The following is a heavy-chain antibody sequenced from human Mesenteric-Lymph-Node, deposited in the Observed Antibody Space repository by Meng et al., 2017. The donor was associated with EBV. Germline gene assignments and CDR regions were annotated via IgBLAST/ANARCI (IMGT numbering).Heavy chain of an antibody. D-gene: IGHD3-10*01. V-gene: IGHV3-21*01. J-gene: IGHJ4*02. Sequence: EVQLVESGGXLVKPGXSLRLSCAASGFTFSSYHMNWVRQAPGKGLEWVSSISSNSTYIYYADSVKGRLTISRDNAKNSLYLQMNSLRAEDTAVYYCASGAVPGYWGQGPLVTVSS. CDR1: GFTFSSYH. CDR2: ISSNSTYI. CDR3: ASGAVPGY.